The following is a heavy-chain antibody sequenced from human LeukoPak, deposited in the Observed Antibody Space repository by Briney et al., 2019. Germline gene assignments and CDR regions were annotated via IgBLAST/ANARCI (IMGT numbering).Heavy chain of an antibody. V-gene: IGHV3-74*01. CDR1: GFTFSSYW. J-gene: IGHJ4*02. CDR3: ARGRYSGPTPLDS. Sequence: PGGSLRLSCVASGFTFSSYWMHWVRLAPGQGLVWVSHINTDGSSTTYADFVKGRFTISRDNARNTLYLQINSLRAEDTAVYYCARGRYSGPTPLDSWGQGTLVTVSS. CDR2: INTDGSST. D-gene: IGHD5-12*01.